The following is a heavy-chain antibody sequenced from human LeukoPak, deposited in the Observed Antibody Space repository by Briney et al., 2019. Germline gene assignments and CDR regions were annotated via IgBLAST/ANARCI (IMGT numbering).Heavy chain of an antibody. J-gene: IGHJ6*03. CDR3: AKPVVVVAAELYYYYYMDV. Sequence: PGGSLRLSCAASGFTFSSYGMHWVRQAPGKGLEWVAVISYDGSNKYYADSVKGRFTISRDNSKNTLYLQMNSLRAEDTAVYYCAKPVVVVAAELYYYYYMDVWGKGTTVTISS. V-gene: IGHV3-30*18. CDR2: ISYDGSNK. CDR1: GFTFSSYG. D-gene: IGHD2-15*01.